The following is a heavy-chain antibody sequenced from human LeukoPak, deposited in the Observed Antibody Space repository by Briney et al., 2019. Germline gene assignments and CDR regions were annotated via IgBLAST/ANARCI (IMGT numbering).Heavy chain of an antibody. Sequence: PGGSLRLSCAASGFTFSSNSMSWVRQAPGKGLEWVSAIYSSGSTTYSDSEKGRFTISRDNTKNTLYLQMNKLRAEDTAVYYCAREYYYASGSYSYYYGMPVGGEGTTVTVP. CDR1: GFTFSSNS. D-gene: IGHD3-10*01. CDR3: AREYYYASGSYSYYYGMPV. CDR2: IYSSGST. J-gene: IGHJ6*02. V-gene: IGHV3-53*01.